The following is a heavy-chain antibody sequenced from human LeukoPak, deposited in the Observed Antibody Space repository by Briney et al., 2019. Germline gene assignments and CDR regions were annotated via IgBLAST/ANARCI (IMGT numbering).Heavy chain of an antibody. V-gene: IGHV3-11*01. D-gene: IGHD3-22*01. CDR1: GFTFSDYY. J-gene: IGHJ5*01. CDR2: IGRRGNII. Sequence: KTGGSLRLFCAASGFTFSDYYMSWIRQAPGMGLEWVAYIGRRGNIIYYADSVRGRFTISRDNAKNSLYLQMVSLSPDDTAVYFCARDYYDASGFIDSWGQGSLVTVSS. CDR3: ARDYYDASGFIDS.